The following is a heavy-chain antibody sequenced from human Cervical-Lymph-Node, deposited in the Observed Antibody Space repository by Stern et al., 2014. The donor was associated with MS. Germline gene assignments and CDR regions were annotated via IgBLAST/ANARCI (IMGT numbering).Heavy chain of an antibody. CDR3: ARHEGATPRDYFYYGMDV. CDR2: IRSSSSHI. CDR1: GFTFSPYS. J-gene: IGHJ6*02. D-gene: IGHD1-26*01. Sequence: EVQLVVSGGGLVKPGGSLRLSCAASGFTFSPYSMNWVRRAPGKGLEGVSSIRSSSSHIYYADSVKGRFPISRDNAKNSLYLQMNSLRAEDTAVYYCARHEGATPRDYFYYGMDVWGQGTTVTVSS. V-gene: IGHV3-21*01.